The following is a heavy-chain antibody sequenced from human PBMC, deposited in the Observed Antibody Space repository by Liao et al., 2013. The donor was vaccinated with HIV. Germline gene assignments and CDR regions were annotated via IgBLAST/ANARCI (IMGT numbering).Heavy chain of an antibody. V-gene: IGHV4-39*07. J-gene: IGHJ4*02. CDR1: GGSISRSSYY. Sequence: QLQLQESGPGLVKPSETLSLTCTVSGGSISRSSYYWGWIRQPPGKGLEWIGTIYYSGSTYYNPSLKSRVTISVDTSKNQFSLKLNSVTAADTAVYYCAWSMNYYDISAYLNHDYWGRGNPWSPSPQ. CDR3: AWSMNYYDISAYLNHDY. D-gene: IGHD3-22*01. CDR2: IYYSGST.